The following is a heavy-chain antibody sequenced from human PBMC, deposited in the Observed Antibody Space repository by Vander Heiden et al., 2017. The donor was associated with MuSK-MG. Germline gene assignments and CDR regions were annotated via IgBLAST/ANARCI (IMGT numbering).Heavy chain of an antibody. CDR1: GFTFSSYS. Sequence: EVQLVESGGGLVKPGGSLRLSCAASGFTFSSYSMNWVRQAPGKGLEWVSSISSSSSYIYYADSVKGRFTISRDNAKNSLYLQMNSLRAEDTAVYYCARDDYGDYYFDYWVQGTLVTVSS. CDR3: ARDDYGDYYFDY. CDR2: ISSSSSYI. J-gene: IGHJ4*02. V-gene: IGHV3-21*01. D-gene: IGHD4-17*01.